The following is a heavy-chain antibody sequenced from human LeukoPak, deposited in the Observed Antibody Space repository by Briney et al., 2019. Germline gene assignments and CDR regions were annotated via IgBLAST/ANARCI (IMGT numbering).Heavy chain of an antibody. Sequence: ASVKVSCKASGYTFTSYGISWVRQAPGQGLECMGWISAYNGNTNYAQKFQGRVTMTTDTSTSTVYMELRSLRSDDTAVYYCARDDNYGSGQPDDWGQGTLVTVSS. CDR1: GYTFTSYG. J-gene: IGHJ4*02. D-gene: IGHD3-10*01. V-gene: IGHV1-18*01. CDR3: ARDDNYGSGQPDD. CDR2: ISAYNGNT.